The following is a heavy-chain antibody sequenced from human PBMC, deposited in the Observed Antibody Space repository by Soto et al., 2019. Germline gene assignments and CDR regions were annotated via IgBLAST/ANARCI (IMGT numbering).Heavy chain of an antibody. Sequence: QVQLVQSGAEVKKPGASVKVSCKASGYTFTSYGISWVRQAPGQGLEWMGWISAYNGNTNYAQKLQGRVTMTTDTSTSIAYMELRSLRSDDTAVYYCARSGIGAVAGNEQDFDYWGQGTLVTVSS. J-gene: IGHJ4*02. CDR3: ARSGIGAVAGNEQDFDY. CDR1: GYTFTSYG. CDR2: ISAYNGNT. V-gene: IGHV1-18*01. D-gene: IGHD6-19*01.